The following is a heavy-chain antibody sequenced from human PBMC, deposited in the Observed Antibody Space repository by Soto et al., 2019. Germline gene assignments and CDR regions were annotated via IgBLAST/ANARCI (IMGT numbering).Heavy chain of an antibody. CDR1: GFTFSTYW. CDR3: ARDRGDYDFWSGYSSVLDI. V-gene: IGHV3-7*05. D-gene: IGHD3-3*01. Sequence: GGSLRLSCAASGFTFSTYWMTWVRQAPGKGLEWVANIKQDGSEKYYVDSVKGRFTISRDNAKNSLYLQMNSLRAEDTAVYYCARDRGDYDFWSGYSSVLDIWGQGTMVTVSS. J-gene: IGHJ3*02. CDR2: IKQDGSEK.